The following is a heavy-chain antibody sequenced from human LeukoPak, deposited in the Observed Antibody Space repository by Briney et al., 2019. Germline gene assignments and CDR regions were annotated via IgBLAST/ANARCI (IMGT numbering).Heavy chain of an antibody. Sequence: SSETLSLTCSVSGYSFTSGHYWGWIRPPPGKGLEWIANIYHTGSAHYNPSLKSRVTISVDTSKNQFSLKLSSVTAADTAVYYCARYCTSTTCILRGFDYWGQGTLVTVSS. CDR2: IYHTGSA. D-gene: IGHD2-2*01. J-gene: IGHJ4*02. CDR1: GYSFTSGHY. CDR3: ARYCTSTTCILRGFDY. V-gene: IGHV4-38-2*01.